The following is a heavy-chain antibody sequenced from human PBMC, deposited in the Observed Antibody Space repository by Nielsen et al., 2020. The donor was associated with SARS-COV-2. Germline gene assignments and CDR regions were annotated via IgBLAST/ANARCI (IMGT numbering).Heavy chain of an antibody. J-gene: IGHJ6*02. CDR3: ARGEAAAGYYYYYYGMDV. Sequence: GESLKISCAASGFTFSDYYMSWIRQAPGKGLEWVSYISSSGSTIYYADSVKGRFTISRDNAKNSLYLQMNSLRAEDTAVYYCARGEAAAGYYYYYYGMDVWGQGTTVTVSS. V-gene: IGHV3-11*01. CDR1: GFTFSDYY. CDR2: ISSSGSTI. D-gene: IGHD6-13*01.